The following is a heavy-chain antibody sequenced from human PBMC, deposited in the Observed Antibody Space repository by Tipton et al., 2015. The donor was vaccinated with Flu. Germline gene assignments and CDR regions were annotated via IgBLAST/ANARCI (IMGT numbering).Heavy chain of an antibody. CDR3: ARLSSWYLFPYYYYYGMDV. D-gene: IGHD6-13*01. Sequence: TLSLTCTVSGGSISSYYWSWIRQPPGKGLEWIGYIYYSGSTNYNPSLKSRVTISVDTSKNQFSLKLSSVTAADTAVYYCARLSSWYLFPYYYYYGMDVWGQGTTVTVSS. V-gene: IGHV4-59*08. CDR1: GGSISSYY. CDR2: IYYSGST. J-gene: IGHJ6*02.